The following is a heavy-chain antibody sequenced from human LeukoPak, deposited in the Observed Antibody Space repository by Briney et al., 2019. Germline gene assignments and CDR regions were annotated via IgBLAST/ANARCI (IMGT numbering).Heavy chain of an antibody. J-gene: IGHJ5*02. CDR3: ARRKYSDTWFDP. D-gene: IGHD1-14*01. V-gene: IGHV5-51*01. Sequence: GESLKISCKGSGYSFPTYWIAWVRQMPGKGLEWMGIVYPAGSIIQYSPSFQGQVTISVDRSISTAYLQWTSLRASDSAMYFCARRKYSDTWFDPWGQGTLVTVSS. CDR2: VYPAGSII. CDR1: GYSFPTYW.